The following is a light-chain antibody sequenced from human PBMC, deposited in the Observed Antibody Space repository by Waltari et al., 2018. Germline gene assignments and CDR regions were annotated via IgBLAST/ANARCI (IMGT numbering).Light chain of an antibody. J-gene: IGKJ4*01. CDR1: QSLVHTDGNIY. Sequence: DVVMTQSPLSLPVTLGQPASITCRSSQSLVHTDGNIYLTWFHQRPGQPPRRLIYQVSNRDSGVPDRFSGSGSGTTFTLRISRVAAEDAGVYYCMQSSHWPPLSFGGGTTVEIK. CDR3: MQSSHWPPLS. V-gene: IGKV2-30*02. CDR2: QVS.